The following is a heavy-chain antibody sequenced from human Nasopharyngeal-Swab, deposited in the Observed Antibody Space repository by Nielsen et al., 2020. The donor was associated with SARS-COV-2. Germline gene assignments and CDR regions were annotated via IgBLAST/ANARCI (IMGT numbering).Heavy chain of an antibody. V-gene: IGHV4-61*02. D-gene: IGHD6-6*01. CDR3: ARDEEYSSSVKFHYYYGMDV. Sequence: LRLSCTVSGGSISSSSYYWSWIRQPAGKGLEWIGRIYTSGSTNYNPSLKSRVTISVDTSKNQFSLKLSSVTAADTAVYYCARDEEYSSSVKFHYYYGMDVWGQGTTVTVSS. J-gene: IGHJ6*02. CDR2: IYTSGST. CDR1: GGSISSSSYY.